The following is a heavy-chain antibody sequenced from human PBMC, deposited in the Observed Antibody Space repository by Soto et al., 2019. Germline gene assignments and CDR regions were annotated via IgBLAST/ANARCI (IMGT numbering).Heavy chain of an antibody. CDR3: AKDQIWEVPHFFDY. CDR2: ISNTGANT. V-gene: IGHV3-23*01. Sequence: GGSLRLSCAASGFTFNNYAMSWVRQAPGKGPEWVSTISNTGANTYYADSVKGRFTISRDISTDTLYLQMSSLRAEDTAVYYCAKDQIWEVPHFFDYWGQGTLVTVSS. J-gene: IGHJ4*02. CDR1: GFTFNNYA. D-gene: IGHD1-26*01.